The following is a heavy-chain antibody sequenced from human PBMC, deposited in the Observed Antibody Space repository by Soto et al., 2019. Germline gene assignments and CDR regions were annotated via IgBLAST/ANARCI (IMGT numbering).Heavy chain of an antibody. J-gene: IGHJ1*01. V-gene: IGHV4-34*01. D-gene: IGHD6-6*01. CDR3: ARGLATRPEYFLH. CDR2: INHRGNT. Sequence: SETLSLTCAVYGGSFSGYYWSWIRQPPGKGLEWIGEINHRGNTNYNASLKSRVTISIDTSKKQFSLRLTSVTAADTALYYCARGLATRPEYFLHWGQGTLVTVSS. CDR1: GGSFSGYY.